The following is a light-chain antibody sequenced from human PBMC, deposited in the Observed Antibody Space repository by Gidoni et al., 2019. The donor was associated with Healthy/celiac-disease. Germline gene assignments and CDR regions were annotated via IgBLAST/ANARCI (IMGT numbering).Light chain of an antibody. CDR2: AAS. J-gene: IGKJ2*01. CDR3: KQSYSTPYT. Sequence: DIQMTPSPSSRSASVGDRVTITCRASHSISSYLNWYQQKPGKDPKLLIYAASSLQSGVPARFSGSGSGTDFTLTISSLQAEDFATYYCKQSYSTPYTFGQGTKLEIK. CDR1: HSISSY. V-gene: IGKV1-39*01.